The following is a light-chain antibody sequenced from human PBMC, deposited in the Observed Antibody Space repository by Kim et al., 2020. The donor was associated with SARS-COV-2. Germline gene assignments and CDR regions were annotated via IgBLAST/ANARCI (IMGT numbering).Light chain of an antibody. CDR3: SSYARGVIRL. CDR1: SSDIGAYDY. V-gene: IGLV2-14*03. J-gene: IGLJ3*02. CDR2: DVT. Sequence: QSALTQPPSVSGSPGQSITISCTGTSSDIGAYDYVSWYQQHPGKPPQLIISDVTNRPSGVSDRFSGSKSGNTASLTISGLQAEDQADYYCSSYARGVIRLFGGGTQLTVL.